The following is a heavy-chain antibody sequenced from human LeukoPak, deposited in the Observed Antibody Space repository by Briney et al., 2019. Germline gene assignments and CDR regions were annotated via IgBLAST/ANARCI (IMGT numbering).Heavy chain of an antibody. J-gene: IGHJ4*02. D-gene: IGHD3-10*01. Sequence: HAGGSLRLSCAASGFAFSSYAMSWVRQAPGKGLEWVSAISGVGDTTYYADSVKGRFTISRDNSKNTLYLQMNSLGAGDTAVYYCAEYYYGSGSFSFDYWGQGTLVTVSS. V-gene: IGHV3-23*01. CDR2: ISGVGDTT. CDR3: AEYYYGSGSFSFDY. CDR1: GFAFSSYA.